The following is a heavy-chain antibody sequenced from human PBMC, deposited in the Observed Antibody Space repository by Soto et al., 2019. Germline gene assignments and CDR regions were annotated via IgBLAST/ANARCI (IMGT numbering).Heavy chain of an antibody. CDR3: AHAGDYDRLSFDH. CDR1: GFSLSPTSMG. Sequence: QIALKESGPPLVRPAQTLTLTCAFSGFSLSPTSMGVAWIRQPPGKALEWLALIYRDCDQRSSPSLKDSLTIAKDTSRSRVGLTISNMSPEGTGTYFCAHAGDYDRLSFDHWGPGTLVTVSS. V-gene: IGHV2-5*02. J-gene: IGHJ4*02. D-gene: IGHD4-17*01. CDR2: IYRDCDQ.